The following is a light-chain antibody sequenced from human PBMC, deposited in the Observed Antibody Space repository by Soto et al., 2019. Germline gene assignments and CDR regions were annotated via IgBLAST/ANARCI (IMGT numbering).Light chain of an antibody. CDR1: QTVSSSF. V-gene: IGKV3-20*01. CDR2: ATS. Sequence: IVLTQSPGTLSLSPGERATLSCRASQTVSSSFLAWYQQTPGQAPRLLIYATSSRATGIPDRFSGSGSGTDFTLTISRLEPEDFAVYYCQQYGNSPITFGQGTRLEI. J-gene: IGKJ5*01. CDR3: QQYGNSPIT.